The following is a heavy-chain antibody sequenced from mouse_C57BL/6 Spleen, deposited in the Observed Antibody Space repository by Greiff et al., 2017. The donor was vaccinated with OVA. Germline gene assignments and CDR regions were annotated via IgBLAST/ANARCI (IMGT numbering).Heavy chain of an antibody. V-gene: IGHV5-17*01. Sequence: EVMLVESGGGLVKPGGSLKLSCAASGFTFSDYGMHWVRQAPEKGLEWVAYISSGSSTIYYADTVKGRFTISRDNAKNTLFLQMTSLRSEDTAMYYCARALTVVANGRGFAYWGQGTLVTVSA. CDR3: ARALTVVANGRGFAY. CDR2: ISSGSSTI. D-gene: IGHD1-1*01. J-gene: IGHJ3*01. CDR1: GFTFSDYG.